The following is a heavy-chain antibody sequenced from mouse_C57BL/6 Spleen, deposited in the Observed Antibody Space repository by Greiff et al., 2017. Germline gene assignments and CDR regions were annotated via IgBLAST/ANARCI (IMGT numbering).Heavy chain of an antibody. J-gene: IGHJ2*01. CDR2: IDPSDSET. V-gene: IGHV1-52*01. D-gene: IGHD3-2*02. CDR1: GYTFTSYW. Sequence: QVQLQQPGAELVRPGSSVKLSCKASGYTFTSYWMHWVKPRPIQGLEWIGNIDPSDSETHYNQKFKDKATLTVDKSSSPAYIQLSSLTSEDSAVYYCARSQTAQAGYFDYWGQGTTLTVSS. CDR3: ARSQTAQAGYFDY.